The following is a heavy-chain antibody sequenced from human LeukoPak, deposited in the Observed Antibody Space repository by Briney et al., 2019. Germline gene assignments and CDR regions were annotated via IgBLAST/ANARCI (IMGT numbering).Heavy chain of an antibody. J-gene: IGHJ5*02. CDR3: ARSRAFNSGAFDP. V-gene: IGHV4-39*07. CDR2: IYYSGST. D-gene: IGHD1-26*01. CDR1: GGSISSSSYY. Sequence: SETLSLTCTVSGGSISSSSYYWGWIRQPPGKGLEWIGSIYYSGSTYYNPSLKSRVTILVDTSKNQFSLRLNSVTAADTAVYYCARSRAFNSGAFDPWGQGSLVTVSS.